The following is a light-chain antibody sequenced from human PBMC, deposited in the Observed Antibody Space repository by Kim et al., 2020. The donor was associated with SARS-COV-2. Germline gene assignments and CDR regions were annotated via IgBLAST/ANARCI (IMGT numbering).Light chain of an antibody. CDR1: QSVGSNY. CDR2: GAS. CDR3: QQYGSSPFT. J-gene: IGKJ3*01. Sequence: SPGERAPPSCRASQSVGSNYLAWYQQKPGQAPRLLIYGASSRATGIPDRFSGSGSGTDFTLTISRLEPEDFAVYYCQQYGSSPFTFGPGTKVDIK. V-gene: IGKV3-20*01.